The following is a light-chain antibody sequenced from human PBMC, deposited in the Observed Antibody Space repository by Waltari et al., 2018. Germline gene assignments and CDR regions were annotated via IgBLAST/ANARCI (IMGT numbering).Light chain of an antibody. CDR3: QQRSNWPLT. J-gene: IGKJ5*01. V-gene: IGKV3-11*01. Sequence: EIVLTQSPATLSLSPGERATPSCRASQSISSYLLWYQQKPGQAPRLLIYDASNRATGIPARFSGSGSGTDFTLTISSLEPEDFAVYYCQQRSNWPLTFGQGTRLEIK. CDR2: DAS. CDR1: QSISSY.